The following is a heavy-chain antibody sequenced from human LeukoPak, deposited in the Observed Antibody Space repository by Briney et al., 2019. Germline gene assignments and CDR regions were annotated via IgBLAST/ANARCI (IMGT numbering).Heavy chain of an antibody. D-gene: IGHD3-10*01. CDR3: ARHMRYFGSGSLIDY. CDR2: IYYSGST. V-gene: IGHV4-31*03. J-gene: IGHJ4*02. Sequence: SQTLSLTCTVSGGSISSGGYYWSWIRQHPGKGLEWIVYIYYSGSTYYNPSLKSRVTISVDTSKNQFPLKLSSVTAADTAVYYCARHMRYFGSGSLIDYWGQGTLVTVSS. CDR1: GGSISSGGYY.